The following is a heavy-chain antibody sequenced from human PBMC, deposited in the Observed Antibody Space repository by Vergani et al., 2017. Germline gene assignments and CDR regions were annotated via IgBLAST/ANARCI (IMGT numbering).Heavy chain of an antibody. CDR1: GGSLSSGGYY. Sequence: QVQLQESGPGLVKPSQTLSLTCTVPGGSLSSGGYYWSWIRQHPGKGLEWIGYIYYSGSTYYNPSLKSRVTISVDTSKNQFSLKLSSVTAAATAVYSCARGNPYYYDSSGYYYGRNDYWGQGTLVTXSS. V-gene: IGHV4-31*03. CDR3: ARGNPYYYDSSGYYYGRNDY. CDR2: IYYSGST. J-gene: IGHJ4*02. D-gene: IGHD3-22*01.